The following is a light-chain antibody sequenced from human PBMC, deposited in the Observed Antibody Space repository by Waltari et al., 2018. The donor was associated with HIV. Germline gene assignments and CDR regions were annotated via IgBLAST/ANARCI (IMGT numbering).Light chain of an antibody. V-gene: IGLV1-44*01. Sequence: QSVLTQPPSASGAPGQRVTVSCSGSSSNIGSNAVNWYQQLPGTAPKLLIYSDQPRPSGVPDRFSGSKSDTSASLAISGLQSEDEADYYCAAWDDSLNGFYVFGTGTKVTVL. J-gene: IGLJ1*01. CDR1: SSNIGSNA. CDR3: AAWDDSLNGFYV. CDR2: SDQ.